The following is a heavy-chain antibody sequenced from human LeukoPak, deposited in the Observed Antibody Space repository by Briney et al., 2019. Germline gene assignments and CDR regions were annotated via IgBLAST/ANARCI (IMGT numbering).Heavy chain of an antibody. CDR1: GFPFFSYY. V-gene: IGHV3-7*04. J-gene: IGHJ1*01. CDR3: TTENWYVLEH. D-gene: IGHD1-1*01. CDR2: INQDESGT. Sequence: GGPLRLSCAASGFPFFSYYMPWVPKAPGKGRGCVPYINQDESGTDSVDAVKSRFTDSRDNAKNSLYMQMNSLRAEDTAVYYCTTENWYVLEHWGQGTLVSVSS.